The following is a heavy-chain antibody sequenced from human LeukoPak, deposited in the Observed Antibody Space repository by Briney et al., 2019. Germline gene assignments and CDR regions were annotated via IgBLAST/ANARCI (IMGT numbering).Heavy chain of an antibody. Sequence: GGSLRLSCAASGFTLSSYAMSWVRQAPGKGLEWVSSINSGGGNTFYADSVKGRFTISRDSSKNALYLQMNSLRAEDTAVYYCARTDITINAFDIWGQGTMVTVSS. D-gene: IGHD3-10*01. CDR3: ARTDITINAFDI. CDR2: INSGGGNT. J-gene: IGHJ3*02. CDR1: GFTLSSYA. V-gene: IGHV3-23*01.